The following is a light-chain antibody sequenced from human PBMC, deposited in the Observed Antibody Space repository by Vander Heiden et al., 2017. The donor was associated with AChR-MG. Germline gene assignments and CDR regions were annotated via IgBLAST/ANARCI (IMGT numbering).Light chain of an antibody. CDR1: HLGNKY. CDR2: QST. Sequence: SFDLTQLPSVSVSPGQTATIACSAAHLGNKYVCWYQQKPGQSPVQVIYQSTNRPSGIPERFSGSKSGKTATLTISGTQAIDEADYYCQAWDGPTVVFGGGTKLTVL. V-gene: IGLV3-1*01. J-gene: IGLJ2*01. CDR3: QAWDGPTVV.